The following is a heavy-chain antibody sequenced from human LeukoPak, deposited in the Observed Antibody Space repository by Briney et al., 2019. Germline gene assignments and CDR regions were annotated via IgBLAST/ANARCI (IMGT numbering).Heavy chain of an antibody. CDR3: ARHKQPSYYDSSGYYNTYYYYYMDV. CDR2: IYPGDSDT. CDR1: GYSFTSYW. Sequence: GESLKISCKGSGYSFTSYWIGWVRQMPGKGLEWMGIIYPGDSDTRYSPSFQGQVTISADKSISTAYLQWSSLKASDTAMYYCARHKQPSYYDSSGYYNTYYYYYMDVWGKGTTVTVSS. J-gene: IGHJ6*03. V-gene: IGHV5-51*01. D-gene: IGHD3-22*01.